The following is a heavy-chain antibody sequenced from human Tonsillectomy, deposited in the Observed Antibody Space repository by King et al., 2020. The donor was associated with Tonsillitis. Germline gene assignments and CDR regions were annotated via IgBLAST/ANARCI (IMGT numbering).Heavy chain of an antibody. CDR3: AREVSMVRGWEDAFDI. V-gene: IGHV3-7*03. Sequence: VQLVESGGGLVQPGGSLRLSCAASGFTFSSYWMSWVRQAPGKGLEWVANIKQDGSEKYYVDSVKGRFTISRDNAKNSLYLQMNSLRAEDTAVYYCAREVSMVRGWEDAFDIWGQGTMVTVSS. J-gene: IGHJ3*02. D-gene: IGHD3-10*01. CDR1: GFTFSSYW. CDR2: IKQDGSEK.